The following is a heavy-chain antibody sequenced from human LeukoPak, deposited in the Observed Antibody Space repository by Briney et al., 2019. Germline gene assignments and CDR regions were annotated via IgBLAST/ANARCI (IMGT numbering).Heavy chain of an antibody. CDR3: ARVGGRDCSNTSCYAGSDY. V-gene: IGHV1-69*01. Sequence: GSSVKVSCKASGGTFSSYAISWVRQAPGQGLEWMGGIIPIFGTANYAQKFQGRVTITADESTSTAYMELSSLRSEDTAVYYCARVGGRDCSNTSCYAGSDYWGQGTLVTVSS. J-gene: IGHJ4*02. CDR2: IIPIFGTA. D-gene: IGHD2-2*01. CDR1: GGTFSSYA.